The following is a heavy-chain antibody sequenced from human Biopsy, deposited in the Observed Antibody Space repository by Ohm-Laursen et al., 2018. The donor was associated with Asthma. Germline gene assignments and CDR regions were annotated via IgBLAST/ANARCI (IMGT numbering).Heavy chain of an antibody. Sequence: SLSLSCAASGFGFSNFAIHWVRQAPGKGLEWVGVISKGASTQDYADSVKGRFTMARDNSKNTLDLQMNSLREEDTAVYYCVRDGTDDAFDIWGQGTVVSVSS. CDR1: GFGFSNFA. D-gene: IGHD1-1*01. J-gene: IGHJ3*02. CDR3: VRDGTDDAFDI. V-gene: IGHV3-30*01. CDR2: ISKGASTQ.